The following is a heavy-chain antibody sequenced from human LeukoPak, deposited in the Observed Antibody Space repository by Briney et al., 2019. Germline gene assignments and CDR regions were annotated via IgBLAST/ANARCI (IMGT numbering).Heavy chain of an antibody. V-gene: IGHV1-18*01. J-gene: IGHJ4*02. D-gene: IGHD3-22*01. Sequence: ASVKVSCKASGYTFTIYGISWVRQAPGQGLEWMGWISAYNGNTNYAQTLQGSVTITTDTSTSTAYMELRSLRSDDTAVYYCARDAISLVVVHSFDYWGEGTLVTVSS. CDR2: ISAYNGNT. CDR3: ARDAISLVVVHSFDY. CDR1: GYTFTIYG.